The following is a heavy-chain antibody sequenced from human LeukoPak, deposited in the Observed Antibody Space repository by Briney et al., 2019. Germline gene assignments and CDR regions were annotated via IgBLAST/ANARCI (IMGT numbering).Heavy chain of an antibody. D-gene: IGHD3-3*01. V-gene: IGHV3-53*01. CDR2: IYSDGST. Sequence: GGSLRLSCAASGLTFTSYYMSWVRQAPGKGLEWVSVIYSDGSTYSADSVKGRFTISRDNSKSTLYLQMNSLRAEDTAVYFCARVELRFLEWLFEYWGQGTLVTVSS. CDR3: ARVELRFLEWLFEY. CDR1: GLTFTSYY. J-gene: IGHJ4*02.